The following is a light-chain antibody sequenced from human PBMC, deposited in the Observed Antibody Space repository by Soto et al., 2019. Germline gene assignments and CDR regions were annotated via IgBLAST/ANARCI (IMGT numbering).Light chain of an antibody. V-gene: IGLV2-23*02. CDR2: EVS. J-gene: IGLJ1*01. Sequence: QSVLTQPASVSGSPGQSITISCTGTSSDVGSYNLVSWYQQHPGKAPKLMIYEVSKRPSRVSNRFSGSKSGNTASLTISGLQAEDEADYYCCSYAGSSTSYGFGTGTKVTVL. CDR1: SSDVGSYNL. CDR3: CSYAGSSTSYG.